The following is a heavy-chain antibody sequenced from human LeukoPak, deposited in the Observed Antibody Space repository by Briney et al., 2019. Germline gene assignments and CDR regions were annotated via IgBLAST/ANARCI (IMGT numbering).Heavy chain of an antibody. CDR3: ARAPSEIGGYYPEYFRH. D-gene: IGHD3-22*01. J-gene: IGHJ1*01. V-gene: IGHV3-7*01. CDR1: GFTFSSYW. CDR2: IKHDGSEK. Sequence: GGSLRLSCAASGFTFSSYWMSWVRQAPGKGLEWVANIKHDGSEKYYVDSVKGRFTISRDNAKNTVSLQMNSLRAEDTGVYYCARAPSEIGGYYPEYFRHWGQGTLVTVSS.